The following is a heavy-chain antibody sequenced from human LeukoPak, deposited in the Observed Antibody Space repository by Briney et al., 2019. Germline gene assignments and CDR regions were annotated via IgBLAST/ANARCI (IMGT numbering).Heavy chain of an antibody. CDR3: AREMATIRGGRTWYFGL. CDR2: ISSNGGST. V-gene: IGHV3-64*04. CDR1: GFTFSSHA. J-gene: IGHJ2*01. D-gene: IGHD5-24*01. Sequence: GGSLRLSCSASGFTFSSHAMHWVRQAPGKGLEYVSAISSNGGSTYYAESVKGRLPGSRDKSANTLFLQMNSLRAEDTAVYYCAREMATIRGGRTWYFGLWGRGTLVTVSS.